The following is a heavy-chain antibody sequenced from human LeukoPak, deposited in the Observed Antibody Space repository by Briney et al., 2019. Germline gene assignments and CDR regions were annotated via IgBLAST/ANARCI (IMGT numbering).Heavy chain of an antibody. J-gene: IGHJ3*02. CDR3: AREGRWLQFSAFDI. CDR2: ISSLSGTR. V-gene: IGHV3-48*04. CDR1: GFSFGSYS. D-gene: IGHD5-24*01. Sequence: PGGSLRLSCAASGFSFGSYSMNWVRQAPGKGLEWVSFISSLSGTREYADSVKGRFTISRDNAKNTLYLQMNSLRAEDTAVYYCAREGRWLQFSAFDIWGQGTMVTVSS.